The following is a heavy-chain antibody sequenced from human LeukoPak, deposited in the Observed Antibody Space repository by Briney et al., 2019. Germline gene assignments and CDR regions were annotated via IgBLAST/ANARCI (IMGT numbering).Heavy chain of an antibody. CDR2: IYYSGST. J-gene: IGHJ4*02. D-gene: IGHD3-22*01. V-gene: IGHV4-31*03. Sequence: SETLSLTCTVSGGSISSGGYYWSWIRQHPGKGLEWIGYIYYSGSTYHNPSLKSRVTISVDTSKNQFSLKLSSVTAADTAVYYCARGGDDSSGGDGLWLLWGQGTLVTVSS. CDR3: ARGGDDSSGGDGLWLL. CDR1: GGSISSGGYY.